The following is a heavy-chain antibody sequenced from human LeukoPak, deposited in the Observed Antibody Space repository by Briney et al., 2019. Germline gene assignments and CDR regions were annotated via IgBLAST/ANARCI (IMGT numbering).Heavy chain of an antibody. J-gene: IGHJ6*02. CDR1: GYTFTSYY. D-gene: IGHD2-2*01. Sequence: GASVKVSCKASGYTFTSYYMHWVRQAPGQGLEWMGIINPSGGSTSYAQKFQGRVTMTRDTSTSTVYMELSSLRSEDTAVYYCAIALGIVVVPAATPTSYYYYGMDVWGQGTTVTVSS. CDR2: INPSGGST. CDR3: AIALGIVVVPAATPTSYYYYGMDV. V-gene: IGHV1-46*01.